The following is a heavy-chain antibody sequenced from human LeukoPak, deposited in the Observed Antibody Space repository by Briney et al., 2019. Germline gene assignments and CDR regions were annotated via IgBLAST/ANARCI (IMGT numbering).Heavy chain of an antibody. Sequence: GGSLRLSCVISGFTFSMYGMHWVRQAPGKGLEWVAVISPDGSGKNYVDSVEGRFTISRDNSKNTLYVQMNSLRAEDTAVYFCARGYLDYYYYMDVRGKGTTVTVSS. J-gene: IGHJ6*03. CDR3: ARGYLDYYYYMDV. CDR2: ISPDGSGK. CDR1: GFTFSMYG. V-gene: IGHV3-30*03. D-gene: IGHD2-15*01.